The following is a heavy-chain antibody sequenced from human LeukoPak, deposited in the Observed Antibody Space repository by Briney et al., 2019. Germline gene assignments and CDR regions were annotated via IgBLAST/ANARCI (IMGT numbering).Heavy chain of an antibody. Sequence: GGSLRLSCAASGFTFISFAMSWVRQAPGKGLEWVSTISRTGVATYYANSVKGRFTISRDNSKNTVYLQMNSLRAEDTAVYYCARDVYYDSSGYYFYWGQGTLVTVSS. CDR3: ARDVYYDSSGYYFY. CDR1: GFTFISFA. CDR2: ISRTGVAT. V-gene: IGHV3-23*01. J-gene: IGHJ4*02. D-gene: IGHD3-22*01.